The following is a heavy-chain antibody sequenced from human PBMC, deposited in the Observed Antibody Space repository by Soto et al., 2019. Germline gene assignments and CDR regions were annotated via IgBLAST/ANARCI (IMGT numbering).Heavy chain of an antibody. J-gene: IGHJ4*02. V-gene: IGHV2-5*02. CDR2: LYWDDDE. CDR3: VHRQYNGYDWGYFDY. CDR1: GFSLSTSGVA. Sequence: QITVKESGPTLVKPTQTLTLTCTVSGFSLSTSGVAVAWIRQPPGKALEWLALLYWDDDERYSPPLRSRLTITKDNSKYQVVLTMTNMDPVDTGTYYCVHRQYNGYDWGYFDYWGQGSLVAVSS. D-gene: IGHD5-12*01.